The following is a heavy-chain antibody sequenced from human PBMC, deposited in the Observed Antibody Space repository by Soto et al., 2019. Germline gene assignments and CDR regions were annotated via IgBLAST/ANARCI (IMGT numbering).Heavy chain of an antibody. Sequence: EVQLVESGGGLVKPGGSLRLSCAASGFTFSSYRMNGVRQAPGKGLEWVSSISSSSSYIYYADSVKGRFTISRDNAKNSLYLQVNSLRAEDTAVYYCAREGIAAALDYWGQGTLVTVSS. CDR2: ISSSSSYI. CDR1: GFTFSSYR. V-gene: IGHV3-21*01. J-gene: IGHJ4*02. CDR3: AREGIAAALDY. D-gene: IGHD6-13*01.